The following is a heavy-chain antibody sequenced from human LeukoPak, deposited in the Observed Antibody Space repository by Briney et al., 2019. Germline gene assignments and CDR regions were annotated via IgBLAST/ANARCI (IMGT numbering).Heavy chain of an antibody. J-gene: IGHJ4*02. V-gene: IGHV3-43D*03. CDR3: AKGPGYSSGWVDY. CDR2: ISWDGGST. Sequence: SGGSLRLSCAASGFTFDDYAMHWVRQAPGKCLEWVSLISWDGGSTYYADSVKGRFTISRDNSKNSLYLQMNSLRAEDTALYYCAKGPGYSSGWVDYWGQGTLVTVSS. CDR1: GFTFDDYA. D-gene: IGHD6-19*01.